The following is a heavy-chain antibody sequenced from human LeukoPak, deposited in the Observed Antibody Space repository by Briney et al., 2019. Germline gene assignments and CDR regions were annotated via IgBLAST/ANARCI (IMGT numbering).Heavy chain of an antibody. CDR3: AKDRSYGGNSEYFQH. CDR2: ISVSGGST. Sequence: GGSLRLSCAASGFTFSSYAMSWVRQAPGKGLEWVSAISVSGGSTYYADSVKGRFTISRDNSKNTLYLQMNSLRAEDTAVYYCAKDRSYGGNSEYFQHWGQGTLVTVSS. V-gene: IGHV3-23*01. CDR1: GFTFSSYA. J-gene: IGHJ1*01. D-gene: IGHD4-23*01.